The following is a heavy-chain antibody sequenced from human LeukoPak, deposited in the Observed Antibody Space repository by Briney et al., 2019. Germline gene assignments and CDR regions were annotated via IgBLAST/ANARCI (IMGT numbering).Heavy chain of an antibody. Sequence: GASVKVSCKASGYIFTRYGISWVRQAPGQGLEWMGWISAYNGNTNYAQKLQGRVTMTTDTSTSTAYMEMRSLRSDDTAVYFCARDGFIGSAGVFDIWGQGTMVTVSS. CDR3: ARDGFIGSAGVFDI. J-gene: IGHJ3*02. V-gene: IGHV1-18*01. D-gene: IGHD1-26*01. CDR2: ISAYNGNT. CDR1: GYIFTRYG.